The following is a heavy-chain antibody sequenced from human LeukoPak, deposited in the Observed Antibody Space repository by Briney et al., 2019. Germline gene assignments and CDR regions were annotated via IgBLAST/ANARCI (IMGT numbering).Heavy chain of an antibody. D-gene: IGHD2-15*01. V-gene: IGHV3-30*02. Sequence: GGSLRLSCAASGFTFSSYGMHWVRQAPGKGLEWVAFIRYDGSYKYYADSVKGRFTISRDNSKNTLYLQMNSLRVEDTAVYYCAKGDLSGGTFYFDYWGQGTLVSVSS. CDR3: AKGDLSGGTFYFDY. CDR1: GFTFSSYG. J-gene: IGHJ4*02. CDR2: IRYDGSYK.